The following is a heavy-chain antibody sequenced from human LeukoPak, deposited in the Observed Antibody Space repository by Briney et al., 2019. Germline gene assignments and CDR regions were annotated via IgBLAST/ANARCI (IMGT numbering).Heavy chain of an antibody. CDR1: GFTFSSYA. CDR3: TRDLGPRDYVGFDP. D-gene: IGHD4/OR15-4a*01. Sequence: GGSLRLSCAASGFTFSSYAMSWVRQAPGKGLEWVSTISGNGGSTYYADSVKGRFTISRDNSKNTVYLQMNSLKTEDTAVYYCTRDLGPRDYVGFDPWGQGTLVTVSS. CDR2: ISGNGGST. V-gene: IGHV3-23*01. J-gene: IGHJ5*02.